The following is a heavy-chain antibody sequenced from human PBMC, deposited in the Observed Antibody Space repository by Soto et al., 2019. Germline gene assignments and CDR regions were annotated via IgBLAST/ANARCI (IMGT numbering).Heavy chain of an antibody. CDR3: ARVPPAVFGELFGGIDY. CDR1: GYTFTSYG. V-gene: IGHV1-18*01. J-gene: IGHJ4*02. D-gene: IGHD3-10*01. CDR2: ISAYNGNT. Sequence: QVQLVQSGAEVKKPGASVKVSCKASGYTFTSYGISWVRQAPGQGLEWMGWISAYNGNTNYAQKLQGRVTMTTDTATSTAYMELRSLRSDDTAVYYCARVPPAVFGELFGGIDYWGQGTLVTVSS.